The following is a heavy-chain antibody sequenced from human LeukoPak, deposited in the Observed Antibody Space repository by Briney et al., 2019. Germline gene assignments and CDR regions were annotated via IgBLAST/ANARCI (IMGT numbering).Heavy chain of an antibody. CDR2: SGTT. V-gene: IGHV4-59*01. Sequence: SGTTNYNPSLKSRVTISVDTSKNQFSLKLSSVTAADTAVYYCARTDSYYDTSGYWHYYFDYWGQGTLVTVSS. CDR3: ARTDSYYDTSGYWHYYFDY. D-gene: IGHD3-22*01. J-gene: IGHJ4*02.